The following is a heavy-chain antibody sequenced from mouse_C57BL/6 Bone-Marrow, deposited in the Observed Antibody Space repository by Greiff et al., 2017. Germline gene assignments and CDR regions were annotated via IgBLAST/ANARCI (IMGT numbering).Heavy chain of an antibody. CDR2: IYPRSGNT. J-gene: IGHJ2*01. CDR1: GYTFTSYG. D-gene: IGHD2-3*01. V-gene: IGHV1-81*01. Sequence: QVQLQQSGAELARPGASVELSCKASGYTFTSYGISWVKQRTGQGLEWIGEIYPRSGNTYYNEKFKGKATLTADKSSSTAYMELRSLTSEDSAVYFCASWEDGYYREYWGQGTTLTVSS. CDR3: ASWEDGYYREY.